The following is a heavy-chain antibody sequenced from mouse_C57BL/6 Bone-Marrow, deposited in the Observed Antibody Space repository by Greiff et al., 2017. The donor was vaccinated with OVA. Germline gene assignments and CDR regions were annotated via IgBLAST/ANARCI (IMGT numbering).Heavy chain of an antibody. CDR2: IDPSDSYT. CDR3: ARSGDGYYVAWFAY. Sequence: QVQLQQPGAELVMPGASVKLSCKASGYTFTSYWMHWVKQRPGQGLEWIGEIDPSDSYTNYNQKFKGKSTLTVDNSSSTAYMQLSSLTSEDSAVYYCARSGDGYYVAWFAYWGQGTLVTVSA. V-gene: IGHV1-69*01. D-gene: IGHD2-3*01. J-gene: IGHJ3*01. CDR1: GYTFTSYW.